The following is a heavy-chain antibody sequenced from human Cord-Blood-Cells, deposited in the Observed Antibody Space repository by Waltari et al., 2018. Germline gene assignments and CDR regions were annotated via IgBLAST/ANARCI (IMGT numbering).Heavy chain of an antibody. Sequence: QVQLVKSGAEVKKPGASVKVSCKASGGTFSSYAICWVRQAPGQGLAWMGGIIPIFGTANYAQKFQGRVTITADESTSTAYMELSSLRSEDTAVYYCARVGSIAATTNWFDPWGQGTLVTVSS. D-gene: IGHD6-13*01. CDR1: GGTFSSYA. CDR3: ARVGSIAATTNWFDP. V-gene: IGHV1-69*01. CDR2: IIPIFGTA. J-gene: IGHJ5*02.